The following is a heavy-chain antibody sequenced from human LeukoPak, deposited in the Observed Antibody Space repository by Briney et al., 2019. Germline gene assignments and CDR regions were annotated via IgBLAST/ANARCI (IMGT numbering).Heavy chain of an antibody. V-gene: IGHV1-2*06. CDR3: ARARDLRYFDWGDYFDY. Sequence: ASVKVSCKASGYTFTGYYMHWVRQAPGQGLEWMGRINPNSGGTNYAQKFQGRVTMTRDTSISTAYMELSRLRSDDTAVYYCARARDLRYFDWGDYFDYWGQGTLVTVSS. CDR2: INPNSGGT. CDR1: GYTFTGYY. D-gene: IGHD3-9*01. J-gene: IGHJ4*02.